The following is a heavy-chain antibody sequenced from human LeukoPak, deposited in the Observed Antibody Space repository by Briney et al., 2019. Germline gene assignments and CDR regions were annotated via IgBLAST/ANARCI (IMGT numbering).Heavy chain of an antibody. Sequence: GASVKVSCKASGYTFTSYGISWVRQAPGQGLEWMGWISAYNGNTNYAQKLQGRVTMTTDTSTSTAYMELRSLRSDDTAVYYCAREGNSGYDEKGCDYWGQGTLVTVSS. CDR3: AREGNSGYDEKGCDY. D-gene: IGHD5-12*01. CDR2: ISAYNGNT. J-gene: IGHJ4*02. V-gene: IGHV1-18*01. CDR1: GYTFTSYG.